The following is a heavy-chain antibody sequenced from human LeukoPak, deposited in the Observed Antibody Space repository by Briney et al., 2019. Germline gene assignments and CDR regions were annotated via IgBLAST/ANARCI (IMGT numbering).Heavy chain of an antibody. CDR1: GYSISSGYY. D-gene: IGHD2-15*01. Sequence: SETLSLTCTVSGYSISSGYYWGWIRQPPGKGLEWIGSIYHSGSTYYNPSLKSRVTISVDTSKNQFSLKLSSVTAADTAVYYCARGRRSGPTYYYYMDVWGKGTTVTVSS. V-gene: IGHV4-38-2*02. CDR2: IYHSGST. CDR3: ARGRRSGPTYYYYMDV. J-gene: IGHJ6*03.